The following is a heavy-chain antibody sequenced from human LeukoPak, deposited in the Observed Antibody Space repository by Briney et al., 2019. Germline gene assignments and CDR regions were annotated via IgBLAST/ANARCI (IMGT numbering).Heavy chain of an antibody. Sequence: SETLSLTCTVSGGSVSSGSYYWSWIRQPPGKGLEWTGYIYYSGSTNYNPSLKSRVTISVDTFKNQFSLKLSSVTAADTAMYYCARINVDTAMVFDYWGQGTLVTVSS. CDR1: GGSVSSGSYY. D-gene: IGHD5-18*01. CDR3: ARINVDTAMVFDY. V-gene: IGHV4-61*01. J-gene: IGHJ4*02. CDR2: IYYSGST.